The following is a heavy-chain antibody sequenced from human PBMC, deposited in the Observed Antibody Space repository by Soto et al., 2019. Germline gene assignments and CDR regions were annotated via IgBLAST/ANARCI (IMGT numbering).Heavy chain of an antibody. CDR1: GNSVSSNSAA. D-gene: IGHD6-19*01. V-gene: IGHV6-1*01. CDR2: TYYRSKWYN. J-gene: IGHJ6*02. Sequence: SQTLSLTFAISGNSVSSNSAAWNCIRQSPWRGLELLGRTYYRSKWYNDYAVSVKSRITINPDTSKNQFSLQLNSVTPEDTALYDCARVPGLSSGWDYDYYGMDVWGQGTTVTVSS. CDR3: ARVPGLSSGWDYDYYGMDV.